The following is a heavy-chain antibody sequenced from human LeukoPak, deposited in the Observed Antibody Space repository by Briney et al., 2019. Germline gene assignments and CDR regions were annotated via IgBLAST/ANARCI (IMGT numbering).Heavy chain of an antibody. CDR2: INPNSGGT. J-gene: IGHJ4*02. V-gene: IGHV1-2*02. Sequence: GASVKVSCKASGYTFTGYYMHWVRQAPGQGLEWMGWINPNSGGTNYAQKFQGRVTMTRDTSISTAYMELSRLRSDDTAVYYCARVLDNKVLSVEYQLLHLYFDYWGQGTLVTVSS. D-gene: IGHD2-2*02. CDR3: ARVLDNKVLSVEYQLLHLYFDY. CDR1: GYTFTGYY.